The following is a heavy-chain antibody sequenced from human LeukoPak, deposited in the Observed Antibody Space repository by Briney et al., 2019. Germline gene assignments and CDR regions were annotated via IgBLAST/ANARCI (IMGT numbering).Heavy chain of an antibody. CDR2: IYHSGST. CDR3: ARDQGRLVLDY. J-gene: IGHJ4*02. CDR1: GGSISSGGYY. V-gene: IGHV4-30-2*01. D-gene: IGHD3-10*01. Sequence: PSQTLSLTRTVSGGSISSGGYYWSWIRQPPGKGLEWIGYIYHSGSTYYNPSLKSRVTISVDRSKNQFSLKLSSVTAADTAVYYCARDQGRLVLDYWGQGTLVTVSS.